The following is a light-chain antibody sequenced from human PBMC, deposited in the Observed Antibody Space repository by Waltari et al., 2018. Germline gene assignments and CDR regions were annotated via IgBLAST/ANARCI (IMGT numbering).Light chain of an antibody. V-gene: IGLV2-14*03. CDR2: DVS. Sequence: QSALTQPASVSGSPGQSITNSCTGTSSAVGGYNYVSWYQQHPGKAPKLMIYDVSNRPSGVSNRFSGSKSGNTASLTISGLQAEDEADYYCSSYISSSTLELFGGGTSLTVL. CDR1: SSAVGGYNY. J-gene: IGLJ2*01. CDR3: SSYISSSTLEL.